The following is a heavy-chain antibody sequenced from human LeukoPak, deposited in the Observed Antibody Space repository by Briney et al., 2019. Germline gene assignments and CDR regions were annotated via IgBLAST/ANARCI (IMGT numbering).Heavy chain of an antibody. CDR3: ARHNIVGASPSGMDV. Sequence: PGESLKISCKGSGYSFTNYWIGWVRQMPGKGLEWMGIIYPGDSDTRYSPSFQGQVTISADKSISTAYLQWSSLKASDTAMYYCARHNIVGASPSGMDVWGQGTTVTVSS. CDR1: GYSFTNYW. D-gene: IGHD1-26*01. J-gene: IGHJ6*02. CDR2: IYPGDSDT. V-gene: IGHV5-51*01.